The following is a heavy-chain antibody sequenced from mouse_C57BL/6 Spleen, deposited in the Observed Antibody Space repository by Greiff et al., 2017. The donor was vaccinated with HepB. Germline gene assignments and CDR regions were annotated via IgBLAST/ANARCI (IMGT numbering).Heavy chain of an antibody. D-gene: IGHD2-2*01. V-gene: IGHV5-17*01. CDR3: ARVVTTTTFAY. CDR1: GFTFSDYG. Sequence: EVKLVESGGGLVKPGGSLKLSCAASGFTFSDYGMHWVRQAPEKGLEWVAYISSGSSTIYYADTVKGRFTISRDNAKNTLFLQMTSLRSEDTAMYYCARVVTTTTFAYWGQGTLVTVSA. J-gene: IGHJ3*01. CDR2: ISSGSSTI.